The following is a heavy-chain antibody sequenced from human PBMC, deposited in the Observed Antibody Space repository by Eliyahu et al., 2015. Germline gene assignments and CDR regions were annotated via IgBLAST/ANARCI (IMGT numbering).Heavy chain of an antibody. D-gene: IGHD3-10*01. CDR2: FYHGGDT. CDR3: VRAGVIISI. J-gene: IGHJ4*02. CDR1: GYSINSGYY. V-gene: IGHV4-38-2*01. Sequence: QVQLQESGPGLVKPSETLSLICAVSGYSINSGYYWGWIRQPPGKGLEWIGSFYHGGDTYYNPSLRSRVAISFDTSKNQFSLNLTSVTAADTAIYFCVRAGVIISIWGQGTLVSVSS.